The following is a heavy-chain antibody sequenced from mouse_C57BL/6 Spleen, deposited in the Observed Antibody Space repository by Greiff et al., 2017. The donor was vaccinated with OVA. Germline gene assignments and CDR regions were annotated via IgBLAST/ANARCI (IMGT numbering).Heavy chain of an antibody. J-gene: IGHJ3*01. CDR2: IYPGDGDT. D-gene: IGHD2-4*01. CDR3: AEDYGY. V-gene: IGHV1-82*01. CDR1: GYAFSSSW. Sequence: QVQLQQSGPELVKPGASVKISCKASGYAFSSSWMNWVKQRPGKGLEWIGRIYPGDGDTSYNGKFKGKATLTADKSSSTAYMQLSSLTSEDSAVCVGAEDYGYWGQGTLVTVSA.